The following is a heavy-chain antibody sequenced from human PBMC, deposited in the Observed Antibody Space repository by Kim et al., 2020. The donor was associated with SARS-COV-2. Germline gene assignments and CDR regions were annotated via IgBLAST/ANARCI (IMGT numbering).Heavy chain of an antibody. D-gene: IGHD2-15*01. V-gene: IGHV2-5*01. CDR2: DK. J-gene: IGHJ4*02. CDR3: AHEDGGNLDY. Sequence: DKRYSPSLKSRLTITKDTSKNQVVLTMTNMDPVDTATYYCAHEDGGNLDYWGQGTLVTVSS.